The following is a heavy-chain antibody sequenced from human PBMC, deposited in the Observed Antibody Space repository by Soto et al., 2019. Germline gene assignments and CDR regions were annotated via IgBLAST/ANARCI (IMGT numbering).Heavy chain of an antibody. CDR1: GFTFSSYS. D-gene: IGHD1-1*01. J-gene: IGHJ4*02. CDR3: ATDQLSLLDYDY. V-gene: IGHV3-21*01. Sequence: GGSLRLSCAASGFTFSSYSMNWVRQAPGKGLEWVSTISSTSIYIYYADSVRGRFTISRDNAKNSLYLQMNSLRAEDTAVYYCATDQLSLLDYDYWAQGTLVTVSS. CDR2: ISSTSIYI.